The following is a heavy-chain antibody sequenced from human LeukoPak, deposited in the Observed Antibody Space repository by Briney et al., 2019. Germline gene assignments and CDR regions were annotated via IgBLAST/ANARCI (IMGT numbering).Heavy chain of an antibody. Sequence: PGGSLRLSCAASGFTFSSYSMNWVRQAPGKGLEWFSSISSSSSYIYYADSVKGRFTISRDNAKNSLYLQMNSLRAEDTAVYYCARARLSSSPRPNWFDPWGQGTLVTVSS. CDR2: ISSSSSYI. CDR1: GFTFSSYS. J-gene: IGHJ5*02. D-gene: IGHD6-13*01. V-gene: IGHV3-21*01. CDR3: ARARLSSSPRPNWFDP.